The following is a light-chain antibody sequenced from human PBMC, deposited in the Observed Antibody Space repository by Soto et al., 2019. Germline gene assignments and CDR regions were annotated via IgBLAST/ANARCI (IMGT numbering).Light chain of an antibody. CDR1: SSDVGGYNY. CDR3: TSYAGGNNV. V-gene: IGLV2-8*01. Sequence: QSVLTQPPSASGSPGQSVTISCTGTSSDVGGYNYVSWYQQNPGKVPKLRIYEVNKRPSGVPDRFSGSKSGNPASLTVSGLQAEDEADYYCTSYAGGNNVFGTGTKLTVL. CDR2: EVN. J-gene: IGLJ1*01.